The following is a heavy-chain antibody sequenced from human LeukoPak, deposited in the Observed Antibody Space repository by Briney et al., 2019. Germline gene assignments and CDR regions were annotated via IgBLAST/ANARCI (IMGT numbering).Heavy chain of an antibody. V-gene: IGHV3-48*01. CDR2: IGYRSSPI. Sequence: GGSLRLSCTASGFTLSTYSMNWVRQAPGKGLEWVSYIGYRSSPIHYADSVKGRFTISRDTAKNSLYLQMNSLTAEDTAMYYCVRASHPGGWFDPWGQGTLVTVSS. J-gene: IGHJ5*02. CDR1: GFTLSTYS. CDR3: VRASHPGGWFDP. D-gene: IGHD3-10*01.